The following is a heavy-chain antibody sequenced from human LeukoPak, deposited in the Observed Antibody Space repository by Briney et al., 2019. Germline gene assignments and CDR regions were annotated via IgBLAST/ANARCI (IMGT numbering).Heavy chain of an antibody. CDR3: ARGIAAAGKGYYYYYGMDV. CDR1: GFTVSSNY. J-gene: IGHJ6*02. V-gene: IGHV3-53*01. D-gene: IGHD6-13*01. CDR2: IYSGGST. Sequence: GGSLRLSCAASGFTVSSNYMNWVRQAPGNGLEWVSVIYSGGSTYYADSVKGRFTISRDNSKNTLYLQMNSLRAEDTAVYYCARGIAAAGKGYYYYYGMDVWGQGTTVTVSS.